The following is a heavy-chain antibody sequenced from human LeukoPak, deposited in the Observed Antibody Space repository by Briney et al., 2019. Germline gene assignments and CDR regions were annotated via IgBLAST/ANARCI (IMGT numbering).Heavy chain of an antibody. CDR2: INGGNGNT. CDR1: GYTFTSYG. Sequence: VASVKVSCTTSGYTFTSYGMHWVRQAPGQSLEWMGWINGGNGNTKYSEKFQGRVTIIRDTSASTVYMELSSLRSEDTAVYYCARVPLHDDSGHYYPHWGQGTLVTVSS. D-gene: IGHD3-22*01. CDR3: ARVPLHDDSGHYYPH. J-gene: IGHJ1*01. V-gene: IGHV1-3*01.